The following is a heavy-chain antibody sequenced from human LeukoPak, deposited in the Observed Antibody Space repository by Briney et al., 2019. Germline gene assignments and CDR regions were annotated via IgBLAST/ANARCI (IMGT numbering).Heavy chain of an antibody. CDR3: ARGPIYGDPYFFDS. CDR2: INSSNKTI. J-gene: IGHJ4*02. CDR1: GITFSTYT. D-gene: IGHD4-17*01. Sequence: GGSLRLSCTTSGITFSTYTLNWVRQAPGKGLEWLSYINSSNKTIYYADSVKGRFTISRDNAKKSVYLQLNSLRAEDTAVYYCARGPIYGDPYFFDSWGQGTLVTVSS. V-gene: IGHV3-48*01.